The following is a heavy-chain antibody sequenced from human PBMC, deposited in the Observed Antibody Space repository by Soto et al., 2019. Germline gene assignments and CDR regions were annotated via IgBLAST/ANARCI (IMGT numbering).Heavy chain of an antibody. V-gene: IGHV3-23*01. CDR2: ISGSGGST. CDR3: AKILWFGEAMDVDAFDI. J-gene: IGHJ3*02. Sequence: GGSLRLSCAASGFTFSSYAMSWVRQAPGKGLEWVSAISGSGGSTYYADSVKGRFTISRDNSKNTLYLQMNSLRAEDTAVYYCAKILWFGEAMDVDAFDIWGQGTMVTVSS. D-gene: IGHD3-10*01. CDR1: GFTFSSYA.